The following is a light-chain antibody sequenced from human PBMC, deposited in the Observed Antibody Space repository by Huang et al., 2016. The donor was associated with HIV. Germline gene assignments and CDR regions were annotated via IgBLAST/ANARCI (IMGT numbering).Light chain of an antibody. CDR2: GAS. J-gene: IGKJ1*01. Sequence: EIVMTQSPATLSLSPGERATLPCWASQSFSNNLAWYQHKPGQAPRLLIYGASTRATGIPDRFSGSGSGTEFTLTISSLQSEDFAVYYCQQYNNWPGTFGQGTKVEIK. V-gene: IGKV3-15*01. CDR1: QSFSNN. CDR3: QQYNNWPGT.